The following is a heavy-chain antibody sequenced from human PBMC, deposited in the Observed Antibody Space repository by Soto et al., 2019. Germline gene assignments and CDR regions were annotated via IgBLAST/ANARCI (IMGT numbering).Heavy chain of an antibody. CDR1: GGSISSYY. CDR2: IYYSGST. V-gene: IGHV4-59*01. D-gene: IGHD2-2*01. J-gene: IGHJ4*02. CDR3: ARGGSPAAGIFDY. Sequence: SETLSLTCTVSGGSISSYYWSWIRQPPGKGLEWIGYIYYSGSTNYNPSLKSRVTISVDTSKNQFSLKLTSVTAADTAVYYCARGGSPAAGIFDYWGEGTLVTVSS.